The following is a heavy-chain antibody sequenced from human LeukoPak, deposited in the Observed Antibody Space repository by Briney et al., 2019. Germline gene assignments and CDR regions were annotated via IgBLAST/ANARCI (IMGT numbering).Heavy chain of an antibody. J-gene: IGHJ4*02. CDR1: GFTFSSYA. D-gene: IGHD3-10*01. V-gene: IGHV3-30-3*01. CDR3: ARARYGSGSYYFDY. Sequence: PGGSLRLSCAASGFTFSSYAMQWVRQAPGKGLEWVAVISYDGSNKYYAYSVKGRFTISRDNSKNTLYLQMNSLRAEDTAVYYCARARYGSGSYYFDYWGQGTLVTVSS. CDR2: ISYDGSNK.